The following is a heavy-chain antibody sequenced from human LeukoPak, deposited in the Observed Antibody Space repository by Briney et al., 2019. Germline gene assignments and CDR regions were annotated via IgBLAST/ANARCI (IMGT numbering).Heavy chain of an antibody. D-gene: IGHD1-26*01. CDR1: GFTFSSYS. V-gene: IGHV3-21*01. J-gene: IGHJ3*02. CDR2: ISSSSYI. Sequence: GGSLRLSCAASGFTFSSYSMNWVRQAPGKGLEWVSSISSSSYIYYADSVKGRFTISRDNAKNSLYLQMNSLRAEDTAVYYCARVLTVGATTDAFDIWGQGTMVTVSS. CDR3: ARVLTVGATTDAFDI.